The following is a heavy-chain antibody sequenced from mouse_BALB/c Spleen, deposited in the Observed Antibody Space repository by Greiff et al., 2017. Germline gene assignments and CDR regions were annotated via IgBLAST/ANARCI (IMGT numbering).Heavy chain of an antibody. J-gene: IGHJ4*01. CDR1: GFNIKDTY. D-gene: IGHD3-1*01. CDR3: ARSGSGPNYYAMDY. V-gene: IGHV14-3*02. CDR2: IDPANGNT. Sequence: EVQLQQSGAELVKPGASVKLSCTASGFNIKDTYMHWVKQRPEQGLEWIGRIDPANGNTKYDPKFQGKATITADTSSNTAYLQLSSLTSEDTAVYYCARSGSGPNYYAMDYWGQGTSVTVSS.